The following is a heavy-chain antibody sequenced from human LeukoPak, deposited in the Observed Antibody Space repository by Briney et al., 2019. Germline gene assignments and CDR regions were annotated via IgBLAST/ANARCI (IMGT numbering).Heavy chain of an antibody. J-gene: IGHJ6*02. CDR3: ARIYCSSTSCYWGYYYYGMDV. CDR1: GFTFSSYS. CDR2: ISSSSYI. V-gene: IGHV3-21*01. Sequence: GGSLRLSCAASGFTFSSYSMNWVRQAPGKGLEWVSSISSSSYIYYADSVKGRFTISRDNAKNSLYLQMNSLRAEDTAVYYCARIYCSSTSCYWGYYYYGMDVWGQGITVTVSS. D-gene: IGHD2-2*01.